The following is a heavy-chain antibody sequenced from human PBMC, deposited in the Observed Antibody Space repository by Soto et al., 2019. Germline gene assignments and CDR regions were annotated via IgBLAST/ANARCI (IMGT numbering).Heavy chain of an antibody. V-gene: IGHV4-39*01. Sequence: SETLSLTYTVSGVFISSGNYYWGWIRQPPGKGLEWIGSIYSTGSTYYNPSLKSRVTMSVDTSKNQFSLKLSSVTAADTAVYYCARRPGNDYYYGLDVWGQGTTVT. J-gene: IGHJ6*02. CDR1: GVFISSGNYY. CDR2: IYSTGST. D-gene: IGHD3-16*01. CDR3: ARRPGNDYYYGLDV.